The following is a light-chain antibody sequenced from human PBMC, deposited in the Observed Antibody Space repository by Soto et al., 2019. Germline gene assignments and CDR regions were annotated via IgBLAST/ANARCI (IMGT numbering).Light chain of an antibody. Sequence: QSVLTQSRSVSGSPGQSVTISCTGTSSDFGGYNYVSWYQHHPGKAPKLMIYDVSERPSGVPDRFSGSKSGNTASLTISGLQAEDEADYYCCSSAGTFYVFGTGTKVTVL. J-gene: IGLJ1*01. CDR2: DVS. CDR3: CSSAGTFYV. V-gene: IGLV2-11*01. CDR1: SSDFGGYNY.